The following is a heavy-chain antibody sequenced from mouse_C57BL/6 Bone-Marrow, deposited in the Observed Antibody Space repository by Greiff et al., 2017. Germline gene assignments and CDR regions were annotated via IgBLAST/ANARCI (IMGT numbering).Heavy chain of an antibody. CDR3: AREGGFYYYGLFDY. V-gene: IGHV1-54*01. CDR1: GYAFTNYL. D-gene: IGHD1-1*01. J-gene: IGHJ2*01. Sequence: QVQLQQSGAELVRPGTSVKVSCKASGYAFTNYLIEWVKQRPGQGLEWIGVINPGSGGTNYNEKFKGKATLTADKSSSTAYMQLSSLTSEDSAVYCCAREGGFYYYGLFDYWGQGTTLTVSS. CDR2: INPGSGGT.